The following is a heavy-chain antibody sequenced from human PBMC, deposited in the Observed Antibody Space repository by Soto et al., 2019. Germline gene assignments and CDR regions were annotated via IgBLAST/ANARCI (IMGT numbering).Heavy chain of an antibody. D-gene: IGHD1-26*01. CDR3: ATAGIYRFDY. J-gene: IGHJ4*02. CDR2: INPDGSNT. V-gene: IGHV3-74*01. CDR1: GFTFGTYW. Sequence: PGGSLRLSCAASGFTFGTYWVHWVRQAPGKGLVWVSRINPDGSNTNYADSVKGRFTISRDNAKNTLYLQMNGLRAEDTAVYYCATAGIYRFDYWGQGTLVTVSS.